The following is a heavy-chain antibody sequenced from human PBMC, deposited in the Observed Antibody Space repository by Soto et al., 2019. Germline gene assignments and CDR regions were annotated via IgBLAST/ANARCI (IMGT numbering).Heavy chain of an antibody. Sequence: QAQLMQSGAEVKKPGSSVKVSCRASGGTFSGYAINWVRQAPGQGLEWMGGIIPLLGITDYGQKFQGRITIAADESTGTAYMDLRALRSEDTAVYYCARDPRSITGTTSSEDFQHWGQGTPVSVSS. J-gene: IGHJ1*01. CDR3: ARDPRSITGTTSSEDFQH. CDR1: GGTFSGYA. D-gene: IGHD1-20*01. V-gene: IGHV1-69*01. CDR2: IIPLLGIT.